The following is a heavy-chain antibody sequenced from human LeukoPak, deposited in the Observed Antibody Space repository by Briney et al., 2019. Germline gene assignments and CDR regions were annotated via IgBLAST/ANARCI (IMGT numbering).Heavy chain of an antibody. CDR1: GGSISSSSYY. V-gene: IGHV4-39*07. CDR3: ARDRDYYDPYYYYYGMDV. Sequence: SETLSLTCTVSGGSISSSSYYWGWIRQPPGKGLEWIGSIYYSGSTYYNPSLKSRVTISVDTSKNQFSLKLSSVTAADTAVYYCARDRDYYDPYYYYYGMDVWGQGTTVTVSS. CDR2: IYYSGST. D-gene: IGHD3-22*01. J-gene: IGHJ6*02.